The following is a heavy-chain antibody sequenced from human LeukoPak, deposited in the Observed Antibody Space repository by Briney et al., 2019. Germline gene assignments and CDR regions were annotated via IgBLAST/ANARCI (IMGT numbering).Heavy chain of an antibody. CDR3: AARLILNSWQWPIGGSSYFDY. J-gene: IGHJ4*02. D-gene: IGHD6-19*01. V-gene: IGHV4-61*02. CDR2: IYTSGST. CDR1: GGSISSGSYY. Sequence: PSETLSLTCTVSGGSISSGSYYWSWVRQPAGKGLEWIGRIYTSGSTNYNPSLKSRVTISVDTSKNQFSLKLSSVTAADTAVYYCAARLILNSWQWPIGGSSYFDYWGQGTLVTVSS.